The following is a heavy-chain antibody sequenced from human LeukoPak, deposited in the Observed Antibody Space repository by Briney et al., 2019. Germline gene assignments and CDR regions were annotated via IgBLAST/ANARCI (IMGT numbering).Heavy chain of an antibody. CDR1: GDSISSSTW. CDR2: IHHSGST. D-gene: IGHD4-17*01. J-gene: IGHJ4*02. V-gene: IGHV4-4*02. CDR3: ARDAQTASYGDYSD. Sequence: SETLSLTCAVSGDSISSSTWWSWVRQPPGKGLEWIGEIHHSGSTNYNPSLKSRVTISVDKSKNQFSLKLSSVTAADTAVYYCARDAQTASYGDYSDWGQGTLVSVCS.